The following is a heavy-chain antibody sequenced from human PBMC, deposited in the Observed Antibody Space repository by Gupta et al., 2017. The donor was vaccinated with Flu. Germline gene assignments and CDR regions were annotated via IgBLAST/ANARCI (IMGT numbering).Heavy chain of an antibody. CDR3: SKEIRQKSSSYYMDV. J-gene: IGHJ6*03. Sequence: ENTMHGARQVPGKGLEWVSGISWNGGSIGYADSGKGRFTISRDNAKKSLYLQMKSLRPEDKALYFCSKEIRQKSSSYYMDVWGKGTTVPVS. V-gene: IGHV3-9*01. D-gene: IGHD2-2*01. CDR2: ISWNGGSI. CDR1: ENT.